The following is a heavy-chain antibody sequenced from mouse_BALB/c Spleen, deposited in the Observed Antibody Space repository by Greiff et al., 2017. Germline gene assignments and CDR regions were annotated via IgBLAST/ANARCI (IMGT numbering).Heavy chain of an antibody. CDR1: GYTFTSYY. CDR3: TREDTTVPYAMDY. V-gene: IGHV1S81*02. D-gene: IGHD1-1*01. CDR2: INPSNGGT. J-gene: IGHJ4*01. Sequence: VQLVESGAELVKPGASVKLSCKASGYTFTSYYMYWVKQRPGQGLEWIGEINPSNGGTNFNEKFKSKATLTVDKSSSTAYMQLSSLTSEDSAVYYCTREDTTVPYAMDYWGQGTSVTVSS.